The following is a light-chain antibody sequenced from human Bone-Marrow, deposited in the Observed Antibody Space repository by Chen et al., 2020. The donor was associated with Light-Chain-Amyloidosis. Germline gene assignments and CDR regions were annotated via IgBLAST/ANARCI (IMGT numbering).Light chain of an antibody. CDR1: NIGSTS. J-gene: IGLJ3*02. V-gene: IGLV3-21*02. CDR2: DDS. Sequence: SYVLTQPSSLSVAPGQTATIACGGNNIGSTSVHWYQQTPGQAPLLVVYDDSDRPSGIPERLSGSNSRNTATLTISRVEAGDEADYYCQVWDRSSDRPVFGGGTKLTVL. CDR3: QVWDRSSDRPV.